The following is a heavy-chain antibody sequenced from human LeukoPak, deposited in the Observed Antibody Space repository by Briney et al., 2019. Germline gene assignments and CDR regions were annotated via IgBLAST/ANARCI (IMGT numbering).Heavy chain of an antibody. Sequence: SETLSLTCAVSGGSFSGYYWTWIRQPPGKGLEWIGEINHSGSANYNPSLMSRVTISLATSKNHFSLNLSSVTAADTAVYYCARGQGTVTTHWGQGTLVTVSS. V-gene: IGHV4-34*01. J-gene: IGHJ4*02. CDR2: INHSGSA. D-gene: IGHD4-11*01. CDR1: GGSFSGYY. CDR3: ARGQGTVTTH.